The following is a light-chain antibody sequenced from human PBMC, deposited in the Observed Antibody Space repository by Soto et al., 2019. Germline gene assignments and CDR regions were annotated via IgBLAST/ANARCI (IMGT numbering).Light chain of an antibody. CDR2: KAS. CDR3: QQYHIYSGT. V-gene: IGKV1-5*03. Sequence: DIQRTQSPSTLSASVGDRVTITCRASQTIDSWLAWYQQRPGKPPNLLIYKASTLASGVPSRFSGSGSGTEFTLTINSLQPDDFATYYCQQYHIYSGTFGQGTK. J-gene: IGKJ1*01. CDR1: QTIDSW.